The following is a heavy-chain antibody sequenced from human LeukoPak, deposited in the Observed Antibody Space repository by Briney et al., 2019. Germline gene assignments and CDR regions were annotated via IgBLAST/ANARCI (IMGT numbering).Heavy chain of an antibody. CDR2: TYYRSKWYN. J-gene: IGHJ4*02. Sequence: KTSQTLSLTCAISGGSVSSNSAAWSWIRQSPSRGLEWLGRTYYRSKWYNDYAVSVKSRITINPDTFNNQSSLQLNSVTPEDTAVYYCARDSGYSRDFDYWGQGTLVTVSS. CDR3: ARDSGYSRDFDY. V-gene: IGHV6-1*01. CDR1: GGSVSSNSAA. D-gene: IGHD5-18*01.